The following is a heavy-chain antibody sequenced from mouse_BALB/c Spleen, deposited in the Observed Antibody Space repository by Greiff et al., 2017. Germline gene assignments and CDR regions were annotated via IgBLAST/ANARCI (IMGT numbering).Heavy chain of an antibody. CDR3: ARGGGSSYIYAMDY. J-gene: IGHJ4*01. CDR2: INPDSSTI. D-gene: IGHD1-1*01. CDR1: GFDFSRYW. Sequence: EVKVVESGGGLVQPGGSLKLSCAASGFDFSRYWMSWVRQAPGKGLEWIGEINPDSSTINYTPSLKDKFIISRDNAKNTLYLQMSKVRSEDTALYYCARGGGSSYIYAMDYWGQGTSVTVSS. V-gene: IGHV4-1*02.